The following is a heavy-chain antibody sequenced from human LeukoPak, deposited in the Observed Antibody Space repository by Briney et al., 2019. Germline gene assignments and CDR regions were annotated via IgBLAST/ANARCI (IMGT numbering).Heavy chain of an antibody. J-gene: IGHJ4*02. CDR3: ARVYRGGGGY. D-gene: IGHD3-16*01. CDR2: FDPEDGET. Sequence: GASVKVSCKVSGYTLTELSMHWVRQAPGKGLEWMGGFDPEDGETIYAQKFQGRVTMTRNTSISTAYMELSGLRSEDTAMYYCARVYRGGGGYWGQGTLVTVSS. CDR1: GYTLTELS. V-gene: IGHV1-24*01.